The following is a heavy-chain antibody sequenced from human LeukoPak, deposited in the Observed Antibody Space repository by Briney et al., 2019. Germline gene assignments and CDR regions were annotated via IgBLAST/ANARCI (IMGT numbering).Heavy chain of an antibody. J-gene: IGHJ6*03. Sequence: GGSLRLSCAASGFTVSSNFMSWVRQAPGKGLGWVSVIYSGGTTYYADSVKGRFTISRDISKNTLHLQMNSLRAEDTAVYYCARDGYGYNYMDVWGRGTTVTVSS. CDR1: GFTVSSNF. D-gene: IGHD5-12*01. CDR2: IYSGGTT. CDR3: ARDGYGYNYMDV. V-gene: IGHV3-53*01.